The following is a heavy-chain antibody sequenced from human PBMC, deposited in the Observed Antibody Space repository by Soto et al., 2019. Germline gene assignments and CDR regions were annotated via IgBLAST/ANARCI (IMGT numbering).Heavy chain of an antibody. J-gene: IGHJ5*02. Sequence: GGSLRLSCAASGFTFSSYAMSWVRQAPGKGLEWVSAISGSGGSTYYADSVKGRFTISRDNSKNTLYLQMNSLRAEDTAVYYCAKDYHRLGPGNPFTWFDPWGQGTLVTVSS. V-gene: IGHV3-23*01. CDR3: AKDYHRLGPGNPFTWFDP. CDR2: ISGSGGST. CDR1: GFTFSSYA. D-gene: IGHD1-1*01.